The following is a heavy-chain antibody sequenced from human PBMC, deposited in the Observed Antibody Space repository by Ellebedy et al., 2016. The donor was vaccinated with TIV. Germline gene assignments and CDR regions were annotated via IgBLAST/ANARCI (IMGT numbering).Heavy chain of an antibody. J-gene: IGHJ4*02. D-gene: IGHD3-9*01. CDR1: GFTFSNYA. CDR3: VKDRGSYDILTTTFGH. CDR2: ISANGFIT. V-gene: IGHV3-23*01. Sequence: GGSLRLXXAASGFTFSNYAMSWVRQAPGKGLEWVAAISANGFITHYADSVKGRFTISRDNSKNTLYVQMDSLRAEDTAIYYCVKDRGSYDILTTTFGHWGQGTLVTVSS.